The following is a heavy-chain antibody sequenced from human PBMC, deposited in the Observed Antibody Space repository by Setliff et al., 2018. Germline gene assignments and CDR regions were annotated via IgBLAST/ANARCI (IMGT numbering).Heavy chain of an antibody. D-gene: IGHD2-2*01. Sequence: GGSLRLSCAASGFTFSSYWMSWVRQAPGKGLEWVSGISWNGGSIGYADSVKGRFTISRDNAKNSLYLQMNSLTAEDTALYYCAKDWNPSTYWYTDYFDSWGQGTLVTVSS. CDR3: AKDWNPSTYWYTDYFDS. CDR1: GFTFSSYW. V-gene: IGHV3-20*04. CDR2: ISWNGGSI. J-gene: IGHJ4*02.